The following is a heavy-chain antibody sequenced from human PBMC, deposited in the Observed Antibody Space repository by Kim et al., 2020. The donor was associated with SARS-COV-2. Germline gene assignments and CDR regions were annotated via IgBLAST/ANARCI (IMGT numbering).Heavy chain of an antibody. V-gene: IGHV3-48*03. D-gene: IGHD6-19*01. Sequence: GGSLRLSCAASGFTFSSYEMNWVRKAPGKGLEWVSYISTSGSSIKYADSVKGRFALSRDNAKNSLYLQMNSLRAEDTAVYYCARETDVAGNDYWGQGT. CDR1: GFTFSSYE. J-gene: IGHJ4*02. CDR3: ARETDVAGNDY. CDR2: ISTSGSSI.